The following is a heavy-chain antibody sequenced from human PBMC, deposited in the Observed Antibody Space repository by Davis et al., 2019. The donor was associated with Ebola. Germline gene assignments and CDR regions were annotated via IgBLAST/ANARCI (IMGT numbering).Heavy chain of an antibody. CDR2: INHSGST. D-gene: IGHD5-12*01. CDR3: ARGAARYSGYDFTYYNYGMDV. V-gene: IGHV4-34*01. CDR1: GGSFSGYY. J-gene: IGHJ6*02. Sequence: PSETLSLTCAVYGGSFSGYYWSWIRQPPGKGLEWIGEINHSGSTNYNPSLKSRVTISVDTSKNQFSLKLSSVTAADTAVYYCARGAARYSGYDFTYYNYGMDVWGQGTTVTVSS.